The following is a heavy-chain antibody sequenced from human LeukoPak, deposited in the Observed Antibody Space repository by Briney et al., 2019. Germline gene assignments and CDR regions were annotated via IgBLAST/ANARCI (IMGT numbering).Heavy chain of an antibody. CDR1: SGSITTYY. D-gene: IGHD1/OR15-1a*01. J-gene: IGHJ2*01. CDR2: IYATGSN. V-gene: IGHV4-4*07. Sequence: SDTLSLTCSVSSGSITTYYWSWLRQPAGKRLEWIGRIYATGSNTYNPSLKSRVSMSVDTSKNLLSLNLSSVTAADTAVYYCARRSLNNWYFDLWGRGTLVTVSS. CDR3: ARRSLNNWYFDL.